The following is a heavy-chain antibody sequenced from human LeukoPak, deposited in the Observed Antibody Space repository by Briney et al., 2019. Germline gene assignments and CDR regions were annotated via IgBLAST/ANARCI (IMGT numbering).Heavy chain of an antibody. CDR2: ISGSGGST. Sequence: PGGSLRLSCAASGFTFSSYAISWVRQAPGKGLEWVSAISGSGGSTYYADSVKGRFTISRDNSKNTLYLQMNSLRAEDTAVYYCAKSESRWPGGGYWSQGTLVTVSS. J-gene: IGHJ4*02. V-gene: IGHV3-23*01. CDR3: AKSESRWPGGGY. D-gene: IGHD3-10*01. CDR1: GFTFSSYA.